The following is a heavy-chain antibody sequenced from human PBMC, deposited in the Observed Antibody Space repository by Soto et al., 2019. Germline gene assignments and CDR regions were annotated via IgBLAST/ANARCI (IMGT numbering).Heavy chain of an antibody. CDR1: GFTFTSYP. Sequence: ASVKVSCKTSGFTFTSYPFSWVRQAPGQGLEWLAWVHPYEGTTKVAHQFRDRITLTTDTSAAKVFMELTGLTSDDTAIYFCAREYYSSTTWTDYWGKGTLVTASS. V-gene: IGHV1-18*04. CDR3: AREYYSSTTWTDY. J-gene: IGHJ4*02. D-gene: IGHD1-26*01. CDR2: VHPYEGTT.